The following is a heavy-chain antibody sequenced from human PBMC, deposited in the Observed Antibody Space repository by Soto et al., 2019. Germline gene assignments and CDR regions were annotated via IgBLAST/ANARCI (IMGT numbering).Heavy chain of an antibody. CDR1: GGSFGGYY. J-gene: IGHJ1*01. CDR2: INQSGST. Sequence: SETLSLTCAVYGGSFGGYYGSWIRQPPGKGLEWIGEINQSGSTNYNPSLKSRVTISVDTSKNQFSLKLSSVTAADTAVYYCARARYCTSSSCPGYFQYWGQGTLVTVSS. CDR3: ARARYCTSSSCPGYFQY. D-gene: IGHD2-2*01. V-gene: IGHV4-34*01.